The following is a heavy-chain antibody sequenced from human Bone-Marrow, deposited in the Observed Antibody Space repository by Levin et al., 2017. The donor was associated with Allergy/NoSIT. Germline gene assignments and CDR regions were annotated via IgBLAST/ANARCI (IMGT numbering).Heavy chain of an antibody. CDR1: GFTFSIYS. CDR2: ISSSGSDM. V-gene: IGHV3-21*01. CDR3: TRGIIGDVRVAHKEAFDI. D-gene: IGHD2-8*02. Sequence: GGSLRLSCTVSGFTFSIYSINWVRQAPGKGLEWVSSISSSGSDMYYVDSVRGRFTISRDNAKNSLTLQMNSLRAEDTAVYYCTRGIIGDVRVAHKEAFDIWGQGTMVSVSS. J-gene: IGHJ3*02.